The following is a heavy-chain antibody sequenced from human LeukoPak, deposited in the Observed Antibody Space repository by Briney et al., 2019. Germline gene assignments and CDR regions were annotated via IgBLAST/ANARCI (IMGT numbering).Heavy chain of an antibody. J-gene: IGHJ4*02. V-gene: IGHV4-34*01. CDR3: ARGRRGYYYGSGSYSYFDY. Sequence: SETLSLTCAVYGGSFSGYYWSWIRQPPGKGLEWIGEINHSGSTNYNPSLKSRATISVDTSKNQFSLKLSSVTAADTAVYYCARGRRGYYYGSGSYSYFDYWGRGTLVTVSS. CDR1: GGSFSGYY. CDR2: INHSGST. D-gene: IGHD3-10*01.